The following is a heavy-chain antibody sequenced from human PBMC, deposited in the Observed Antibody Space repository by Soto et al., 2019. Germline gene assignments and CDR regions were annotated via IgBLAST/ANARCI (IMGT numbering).Heavy chain of an antibody. V-gene: IGHV3-48*02. CDR3: ATYCTNGVCYRQFDY. D-gene: IGHD2-8*01. Sequence: PVGSLRLSCAASGFTFSSYSMNWVRQAPGKGLEWVSYISSSSTTMYYADSVKGRFTISRDNAKNSLYLQMNSLRDEDTAVYYCATYCTNGVCYRQFDYWGQGTLVTVSS. CDR2: ISSSSTTM. CDR1: GFTFSSYS. J-gene: IGHJ4*02.